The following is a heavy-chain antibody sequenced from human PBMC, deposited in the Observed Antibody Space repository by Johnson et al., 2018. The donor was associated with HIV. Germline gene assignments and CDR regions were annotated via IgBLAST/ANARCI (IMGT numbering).Heavy chain of an antibody. CDR3: TTARTYF. Sequence: MQLVESGGGLVQPGGSLRLSCAASGFTFSNAWMSWVRQAPGKGLEWVGRIHSTTDGGTTDYAAPVKGRFTISRDDSKNTLYLQMNSLKTEDTAVYYCTTARTYFWGQGTMVTVSS. CDR2: IHSTTDGGTT. D-gene: IGHD2-8*01. J-gene: IGHJ3*01. V-gene: IGHV3-15*01. CDR1: GFTFSNAW.